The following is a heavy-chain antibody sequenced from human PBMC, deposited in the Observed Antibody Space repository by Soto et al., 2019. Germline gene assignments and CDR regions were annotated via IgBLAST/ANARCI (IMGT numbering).Heavy chain of an antibody. V-gene: IGHV4-30-4*01. J-gene: IGHJ2*01. CDR1: GGSISSGDYY. D-gene: IGHD3-22*01. Sequence: LSLTCTVSGGSISSGDYYWSWIRQPPGKGLEWIGYIYYSGSTYYNPSLKSRVTISVDTSKNQFSLKLSSVTAADTAVYYCARSLDYYDSSGYYYSLYFDLWGRGTLVTVSS. CDR3: ARSLDYYDSSGYYYSLYFDL. CDR2: IYYSGST.